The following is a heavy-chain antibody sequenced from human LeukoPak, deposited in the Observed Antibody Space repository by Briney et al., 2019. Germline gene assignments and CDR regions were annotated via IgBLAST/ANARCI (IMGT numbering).Heavy chain of an antibody. CDR2: ISITGSNK. D-gene: IGHD3-16*01. Sequence: PGRSLRLSCAASGFTFSSYGIHWVRQAPGKGLEWVAVISITGSNKYYADSVKGRFTVSRDNSKNTVYLQMNSLRTEDTAVYYCAKWGSGYYFDYWGQGTLVTVPS. V-gene: IGHV3-30*18. CDR3: AKWGSGYYFDY. J-gene: IGHJ4*02. CDR1: GFTFSSYG.